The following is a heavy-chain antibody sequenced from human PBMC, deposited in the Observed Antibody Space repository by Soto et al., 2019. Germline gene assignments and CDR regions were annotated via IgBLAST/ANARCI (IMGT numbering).Heavy chain of an antibody. D-gene: IGHD3-22*01. Sequence: GGSLRLSCAASGFTFSSSAMSWVRQAPGKGLEWVSAITDSGGSTSYADSVKGRFTISRDNSKNTLYLQMNSLRAEDTAVYYCAKEWLPYFDYWGQGTLVTVSS. CDR2: ITDSGGST. V-gene: IGHV3-23*01. CDR1: GFTFSSSA. CDR3: AKEWLPYFDY. J-gene: IGHJ4*02.